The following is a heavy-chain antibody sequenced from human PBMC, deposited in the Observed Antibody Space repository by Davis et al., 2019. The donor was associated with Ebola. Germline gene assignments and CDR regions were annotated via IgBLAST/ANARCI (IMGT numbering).Heavy chain of an antibody. CDR2: INHSGST. D-gene: IGHD3-3*01. CDR3: AREGKTTYYDFWSGYSPRDY. V-gene: IGHV4-34*01. CDR1: GGSFSGYY. Sequence: PGGSLRLSCAVYGGSFSGYYWSWIRQPPGKGLEWIGEINHSGSTNYNPSLQSRVTISVDTSKNQFSLKLSSVTAADTAVYYCAREGKTTYYDFWSGYSPRDYWGQGTLVTVSS. J-gene: IGHJ4*02.